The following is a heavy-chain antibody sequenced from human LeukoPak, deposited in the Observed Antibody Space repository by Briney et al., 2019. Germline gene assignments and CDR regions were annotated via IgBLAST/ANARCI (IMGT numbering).Heavy chain of an antibody. V-gene: IGHV4-34*01. CDR2: INHSGST. Sequence: SETLSLSCAVYGGSFSGYDWSWIRQPPGKGLEWIGEINHSGSTNYNTSLKSRVTISVDTSNNQFSLKLRSVTAADTAVYYCARGPRRYGSGSYYNYWGQGTRVTVSS. CDR1: GGSFSGYD. D-gene: IGHD3-10*01. J-gene: IGHJ4*02. CDR3: ARGPRRYGSGSYYNY.